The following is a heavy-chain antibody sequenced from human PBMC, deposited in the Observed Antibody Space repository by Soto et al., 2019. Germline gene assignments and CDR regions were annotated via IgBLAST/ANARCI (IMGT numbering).Heavy chain of an antibody. J-gene: IGHJ4*02. V-gene: IGHV3-48*02. Sequence: ASLRLSCAASGFTFSSYSMNWVRQAPGKGLEWVSYISSSSNSIYYADSVKGRFTISRDTAKNLLYLQMNSLRDEDTAVYYCARVGPYSSASADYWGQGTLVTVSS. D-gene: IGHD6-6*01. CDR1: GFTFSSYS. CDR2: ISSSSNSI. CDR3: ARVGPYSSASADY.